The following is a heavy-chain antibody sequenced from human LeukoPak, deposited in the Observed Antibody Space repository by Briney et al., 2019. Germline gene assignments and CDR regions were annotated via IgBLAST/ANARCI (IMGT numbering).Heavy chain of an antibody. CDR1: GYTFTSYG. D-gene: IGHD3-9*01. V-gene: IGHV1-18*04. J-gene: IGHJ4*02. CDR3: ARARYDILTGYYDY. CDR2: ISAYNGNT. Sequence: GASVKVSCKASGYTFTSYGTSWVRQAPGQGLEWMGWISAYNGNTNYAQKLQGRVTMTTDTSTSTAYMELRSLRSDDTAVYYCARARYDILTGYYDYWGQGTLVTVSS.